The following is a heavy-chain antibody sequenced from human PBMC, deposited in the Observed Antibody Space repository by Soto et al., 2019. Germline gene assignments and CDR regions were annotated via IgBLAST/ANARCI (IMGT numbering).Heavy chain of an antibody. Sequence: EVQLVESGGGLVKPGGSLRLSCAASGFTFSSYSVNWVRQAPGKGLEWVSSITGSSSYIYYADSVKGRFTISRDNAKNSLXLQXXXLRAEDTAVYYCARDVYYYDSSAYWAYWGQGTLVTVSS. CDR3: ARDVYYYDSSAYWAY. CDR2: ITGSSSYI. D-gene: IGHD3-22*01. J-gene: IGHJ4*02. CDR1: GFTFSSYS. V-gene: IGHV3-21*02.